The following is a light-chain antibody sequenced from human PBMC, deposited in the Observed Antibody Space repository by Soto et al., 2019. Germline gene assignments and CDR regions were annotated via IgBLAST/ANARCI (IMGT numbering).Light chain of an antibody. CDR2: DVS. Sequence: EIVLTQSPATLSLSPGERATLSCRASQSVSRFLAWYQQKPGQAPRLLIYDVSNRATGSPARFSGSGSGKDFTLTISSLEPEDFAVYYCQQRVNWPPLTFGGGTKVEIK. J-gene: IGKJ4*01. V-gene: IGKV3-11*01. CDR1: QSVSRF. CDR3: QQRVNWPPLT.